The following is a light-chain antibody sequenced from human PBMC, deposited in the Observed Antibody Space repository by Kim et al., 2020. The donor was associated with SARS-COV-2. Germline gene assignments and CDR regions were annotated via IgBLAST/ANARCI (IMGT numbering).Light chain of an antibody. CDR3: QQVNSFPFT. Sequence: DIQMTQSPSSVSASVGDRVTITCRASQRIGSWLAWYQEKPGKVPNLLIYAASTLQGGVPSRFSGSGSGTDFTLTINSLQPEDFAIYYCQQVNSFPFTFGPGTRWISN. CDR1: QRIGSW. V-gene: IGKV1-12*02. J-gene: IGKJ3*01. CDR2: AAS.